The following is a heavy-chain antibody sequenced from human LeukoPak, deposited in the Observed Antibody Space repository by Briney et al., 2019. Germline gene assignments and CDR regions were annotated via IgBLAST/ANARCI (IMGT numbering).Heavy chain of an antibody. V-gene: IGHV4-34*01. CDR3: ARVVLRYFDWLWKFDP. D-gene: IGHD3-9*01. CDR2: IYYSGST. J-gene: IGHJ5*02. Sequence: PSETLSLTCAVYGGSFSGYYWNWIRQPPGKGLEWIGSIYYSGSTYYNPSLKSRVTISVDTSKNQFSLKLSSVTAADTAVYYCARVVLRYFDWLWKFDPWGQGTLVTVSS. CDR1: GGSFSGYY.